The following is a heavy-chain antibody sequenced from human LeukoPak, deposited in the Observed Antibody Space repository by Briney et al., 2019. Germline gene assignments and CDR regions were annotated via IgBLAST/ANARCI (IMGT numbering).Heavy chain of an antibody. Sequence: GGSLRLSCAASGFTFSDFYMSWMRQAPGKGLEWVSDISGSGTTVYYADSVQGRFTISRDNTNNSLFLQMNSLRAEDTAVYFCARERFRGSYSPWGRGTLVSVSS. CDR2: ISGSGTTV. V-gene: IGHV3-11*01. CDR1: GFTFSDFY. D-gene: IGHD1-26*01. CDR3: ARERFRGSYSP. J-gene: IGHJ5*02.